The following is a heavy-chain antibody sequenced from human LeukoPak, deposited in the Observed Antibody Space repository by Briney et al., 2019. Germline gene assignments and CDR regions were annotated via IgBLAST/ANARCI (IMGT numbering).Heavy chain of an antibody. V-gene: IGHV4-34*01. J-gene: IGHJ1*01. CDR3: ARHGRGGYGYHRTQYFQH. D-gene: IGHD5-24*01. Sequence: NPSETLSLTCTVSGGSISGYYWSWIRQPPGKGLEWIGEINHSGSTNYNPSLKSRVTISVDTSKNQFSLKLSSVTAADTAVYYCARHGRGGYGYHRTQYFQHWGQGTLVTVSS. CDR1: GGSISGYY. CDR2: INHSGST.